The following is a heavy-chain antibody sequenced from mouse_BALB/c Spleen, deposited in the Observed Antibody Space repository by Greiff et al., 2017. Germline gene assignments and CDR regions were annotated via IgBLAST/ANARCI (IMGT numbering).Heavy chain of an antibody. D-gene: IGHD1-2*01. CDR1: GYTFTSYW. CDR2: INPSTGYT. V-gene: IGHV1-7*01. J-gene: IGHJ1*01. Sequence: QVQLQQSGAELAKPGASVKMSCKASGYTFTSYWMHWVKQRPGQGLEWIGYINPSTGYTEYNQKFKDKATLTADKSSSTAYMQLSSLTSEDSAVYYCARNYYGIYWYFDVWGAGTTVTVSS. CDR3: ARNYYGIYWYFDV.